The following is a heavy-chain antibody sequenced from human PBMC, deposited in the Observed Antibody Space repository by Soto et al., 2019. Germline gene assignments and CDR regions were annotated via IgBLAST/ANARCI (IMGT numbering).Heavy chain of an antibody. D-gene: IGHD6-13*01. V-gene: IGHV3-30-3*01. CDR3: ARARDSSSWFYYYGMDV. CDR1: GFTFSSYA. J-gene: IGHJ6*02. Sequence: PGGSLRLSCAASGFTFSSYAMHWVRQAPGKGLEWVAVISYDGSNKYYADSVKGRFTISRDNSKNTLYLQMNSLRAEDTAVYYCARARDSSSWFYYYGMDVWGQGTTVTVSS. CDR2: ISYDGSNK.